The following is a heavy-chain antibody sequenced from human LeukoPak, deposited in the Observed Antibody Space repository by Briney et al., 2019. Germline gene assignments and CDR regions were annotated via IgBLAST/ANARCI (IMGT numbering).Heavy chain of an antibody. CDR3: ARDYKYAFDN. J-gene: IGHJ4*02. D-gene: IGHD5-24*01. V-gene: IGHV3-48*01. CDR1: GFIFGHYS. CDR2: IGISSGNT. Sequence: GGSVRLSCAACGFIFGHYSMNWARQAPGKGLEGISYIGISSGNTYYADSVKGRFTISGDKARDSLYLQMNSLRVEDTAVYYCARDYKYAFDNWGQGTLVTVSS.